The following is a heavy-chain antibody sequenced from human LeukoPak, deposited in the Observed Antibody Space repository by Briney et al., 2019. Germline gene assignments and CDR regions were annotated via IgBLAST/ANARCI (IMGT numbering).Heavy chain of an antibody. J-gene: IGHJ4*02. Sequence: GASVKVSCKASGYTFTSYYMHWVRQAPGQGLEWMGGIIPIFGTANYAQKFQGRVTITADESTSTAYMELSSLRSEDTAVYYCARVQVEYCSSTSCYIHPPFDYWGQGTLVTVSS. CDR2: IIPIFGTA. CDR3: ARVQVEYCSSTSCYIHPPFDY. V-gene: IGHV1-69*13. D-gene: IGHD2-2*02. CDR1: GYTFTSYY.